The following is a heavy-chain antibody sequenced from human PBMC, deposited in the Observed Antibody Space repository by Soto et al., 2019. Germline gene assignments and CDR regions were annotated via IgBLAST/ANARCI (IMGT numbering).Heavy chain of an antibody. CDR2: INPSGGST. Sequence: ASVKVACKASGYTFTSYYMHWVRQAPGQGLEWMGIINPSGGSTSYAQKFQGRVTMTRDTSTSTVYMELSSLRSEDTAVYYCARAGWSDNWFDPWGQGTLVTVSS. J-gene: IGHJ5*02. D-gene: IGHD6-19*01. CDR3: ARAGWSDNWFDP. V-gene: IGHV1-46*03. CDR1: GYTFTSYY.